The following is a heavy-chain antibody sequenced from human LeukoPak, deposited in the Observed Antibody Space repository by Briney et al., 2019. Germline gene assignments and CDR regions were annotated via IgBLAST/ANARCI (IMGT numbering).Heavy chain of an antibody. V-gene: IGHV1-46*01. D-gene: IGHD5-18*01. CDR3: AREYSYAYFDY. CDR1: GYTFTSYY. Sequence: ASVKVSCKASGYTFTSYYMHWVRQAPGQGLDWMGIINPITGNTNYAQKFQGRVSMTRDTSKNQFSLKLSSVTAADTAVYYCAREYSYAYFDYWGQGTLVTVSS. J-gene: IGHJ4*02. CDR2: INPITGNT.